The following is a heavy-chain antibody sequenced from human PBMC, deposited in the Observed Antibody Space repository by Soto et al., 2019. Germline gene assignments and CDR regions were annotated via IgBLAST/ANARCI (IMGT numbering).Heavy chain of an antibody. Sequence: NPSETLSLTCAVSGGSISSSNWWSWVRQPPGKGLEWIGEIYHSGSTNYNPSLKSRVTISVDKSKNQFSLKLSSVTAADTAVYYCARDGDYGSGSYYSAFDYWGQGTLVTVSS. CDR3: ARDGDYGSGSYYSAFDY. D-gene: IGHD3-10*01. V-gene: IGHV4-4*02. J-gene: IGHJ4*02. CDR1: GGSISSSNW. CDR2: IYHSGST.